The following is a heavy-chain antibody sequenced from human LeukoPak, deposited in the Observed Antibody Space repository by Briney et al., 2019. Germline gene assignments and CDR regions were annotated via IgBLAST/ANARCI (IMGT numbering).Heavy chain of an antibody. D-gene: IGHD4-17*01. CDR1: GYTFTSYY. J-gene: IGHJ4*02. V-gene: IGHV1-46*01. Sequence: ASVKVSCKASGYTFTSYYMHWVRQAPGQGLEWRGIINPSGGSTSYAQKFQGRVTMTRDTSTSTVYMELSSLRSEDTAVYYCARDPNDYGDYDGFWGQGTLVTVSS. CDR3: ARDPNDYGDYDGF. CDR2: INPSGGST.